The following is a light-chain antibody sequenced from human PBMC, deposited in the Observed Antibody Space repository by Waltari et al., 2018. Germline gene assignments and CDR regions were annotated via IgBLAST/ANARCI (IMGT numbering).Light chain of an antibody. J-gene: IGLJ3*02. CDR1: NLRDQF. CDR2: LDS. CDR3: QAWASTNWA. Sequence: SHELTQPPSVSVSPGQTATITCSGDNLRDQFASWYQQRPGQSPVLVIYLDSKRPSGIPERFSGSNSGETATLTISGTQATDEADYYCQAWASTNWAFGGGTKLTVL. V-gene: IGLV3-1*01.